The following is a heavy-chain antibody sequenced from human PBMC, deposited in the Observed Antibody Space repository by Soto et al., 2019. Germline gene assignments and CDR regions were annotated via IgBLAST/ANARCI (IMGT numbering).Heavy chain of an antibody. J-gene: IGHJ4*02. V-gene: IGHV3-30-3*01. CDR1: GFTFSSYA. CDR3: ARERQPCSGGSCYRPLFDY. CDR2: ISYDGSNK. Sequence: QVQLVASVGGVVQPGRSLRLSCAASGFTFSSYAMHWVRQAPGKGLEWVAVISYDGSNKYYADSVKGRFTISRDNSKNTLYLQMNSLRAEDTAVYYCARERQPCSGGSCYRPLFDYWGQGTLVTVSS. D-gene: IGHD2-15*01.